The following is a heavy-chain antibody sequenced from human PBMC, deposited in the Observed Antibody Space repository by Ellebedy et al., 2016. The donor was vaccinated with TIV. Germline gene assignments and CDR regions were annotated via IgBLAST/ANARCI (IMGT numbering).Heavy chain of an antibody. CDR3: ATDWELYD. CDR2: ISSSSSYI. J-gene: IGHJ4*02. D-gene: IGHD3-9*01. Sequence: GESLKISCVASGFTFSSYSMNWVRQAPGKGLEWVSSISSSSSYIYYADSVKGRFTISRDNAQNLLYLQMNSLRVEDTGVYYCATDWELYDWGQGALVTVSS. V-gene: IGHV3-21*06. CDR1: GFTFSSYS.